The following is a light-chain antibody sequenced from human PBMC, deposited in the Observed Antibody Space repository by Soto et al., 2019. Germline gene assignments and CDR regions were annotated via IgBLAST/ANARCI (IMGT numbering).Light chain of an antibody. Sequence: ESVLTESAATLSLSPEERATLSCRASQSVSSYLAWYQQKPGQAPRLLIYDASNRATGIPARFSGSGSGTDYSLTISSLEREDFAVYYFQQREFGQGANVDIK. CDR3: QQRE. V-gene: IGKV3-11*01. CDR1: QSVSSY. J-gene: IGKJ1*01. CDR2: DAS.